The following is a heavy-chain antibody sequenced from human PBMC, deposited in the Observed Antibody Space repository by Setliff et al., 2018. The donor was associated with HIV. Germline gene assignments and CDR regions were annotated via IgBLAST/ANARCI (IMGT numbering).Heavy chain of an antibody. CDR3: ARSDDLDAPLAP. CDR1: GYTFTSYH. CDR2: INPNSGDT. J-gene: IGHJ4*02. V-gene: IGHV1-2*02. Sequence: GASVKVSCKASGYTFTSYHLHWLRQAPGQGLEWMGWINPNSGDTRYAQNFQDRVTMTRDTSINTAYLELSSLRSDDTAVYYCARSDDLDAPLAPWGQGTLVTVSS. D-gene: IGHD1-1*01.